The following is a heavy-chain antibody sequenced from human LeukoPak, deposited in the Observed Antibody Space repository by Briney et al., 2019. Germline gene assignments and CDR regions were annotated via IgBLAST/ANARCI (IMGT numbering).Heavy chain of an antibody. CDR1: GYTFTSYY. CDR2: INPSGGST. CDR3: ARAGRTGEEPDY. D-gene: IGHD2-8*02. J-gene: IGHJ4*02. V-gene: IGHV1-46*01. Sequence: ASVKVSCKASGYTFTSYYMHWVRQAPGQGLEWMGIINPSGGSTSYAQKFQGRVTMTRDTSTSTVYMELGSLRSEDTAVYYCARAGRTGEEPDYWGQGTLVTVSS.